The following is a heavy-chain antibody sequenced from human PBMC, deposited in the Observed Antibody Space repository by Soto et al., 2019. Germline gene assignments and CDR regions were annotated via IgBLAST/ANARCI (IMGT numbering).Heavy chain of an antibody. Sequence: QLQLVESGGGVVQPGSSLRLSCEASGFTFRDNILHWVRQAPGKGLEWLAFISADGDTKYYADSVKGRFTISRDNSKNTLYLQMNSLRREDTSVYYCLGGIGYSYGYHAFDLWGQGTMVTVSS. J-gene: IGHJ3*01. CDR3: LGGIGYSYGYHAFDL. V-gene: IGHV3-30-3*01. D-gene: IGHD5-18*01. CDR1: GFTFRDNI. CDR2: ISADGDTK.